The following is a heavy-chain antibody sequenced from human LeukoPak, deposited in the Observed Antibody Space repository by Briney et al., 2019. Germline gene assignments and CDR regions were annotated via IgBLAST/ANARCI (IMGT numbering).Heavy chain of an antibody. CDR2: IIPIFGTA. CDR3: AREGGLYCSGGSCYAAYFDY. J-gene: IGHJ4*02. CDR1: GGTFSSYA. V-gene: IGHV1-69*13. Sequence: GASVKVSCKASGGTFSSYAISWVRQAPGQGLEWMGGIIPIFGTANYAQKFQGRVTITADESTSTAYMELSSLRSEDTAVYYCAREGGLYCSGGSCYAAYFDYWGQGTLVTVSS. D-gene: IGHD2-15*01.